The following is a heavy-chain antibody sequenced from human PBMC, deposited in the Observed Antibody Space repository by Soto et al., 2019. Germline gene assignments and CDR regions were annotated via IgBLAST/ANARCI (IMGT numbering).Heavy chain of an antibody. Sequence: ASVKVSCKASGYTFTSYDINWVRQATGQGLEWMGWMNPNSGNTGYAQKFQGRVTMTRNTSISTAYMELSSLRSEDTAVYYCARGLGSSAYFDYWGQGTLVTVSS. CDR2: MNPNSGNT. J-gene: IGHJ4*02. D-gene: IGHD6-6*01. V-gene: IGHV1-8*01. CDR3: ARGLGSSAYFDY. CDR1: GYTFTSYD.